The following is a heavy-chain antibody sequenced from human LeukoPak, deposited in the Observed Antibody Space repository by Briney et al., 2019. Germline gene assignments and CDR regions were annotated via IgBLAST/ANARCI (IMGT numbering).Heavy chain of an antibody. CDR2: INWNGGST. J-gene: IGHJ4*02. Sequence: PGGSLRLSCAASGFTFDDYGMSWVRQAPGKGLEWVSGINWNGGSTGYADSVKGRFTISRDNAKNSLYLQMNSLRAEDTALYYCARPGAAAGTGMFDYWGQRTLVTVSS. V-gene: IGHV3-20*04. CDR3: ARPGAAAGTGMFDY. CDR1: GFTFDDYG. D-gene: IGHD6-13*01.